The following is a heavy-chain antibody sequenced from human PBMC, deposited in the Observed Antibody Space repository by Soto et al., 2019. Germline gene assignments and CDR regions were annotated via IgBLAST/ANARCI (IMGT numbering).Heavy chain of an antibody. CDR1: GFTFSSYG. CDR2: IWYDGSNK. CDR3: ARMLYSYGNFDY. V-gene: IGHV3-33*01. Sequence: GGSLRLSCAASGFTFSSYGMHWVRQAPGKGLEWVAVIWYDGSNKYYADSVKGRFTISRDNSKNTLYLQMNSLRAEDTAVYYCARMLYSYGNFDYWGQGTLVTVSS. D-gene: IGHD5-18*01. J-gene: IGHJ4*02.